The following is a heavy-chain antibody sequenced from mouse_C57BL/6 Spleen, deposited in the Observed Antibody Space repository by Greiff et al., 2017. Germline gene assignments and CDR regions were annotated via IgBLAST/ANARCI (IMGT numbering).Heavy chain of an antibody. CDR1: GFTFSDYG. CDR3: ARARDWDVGYAMDY. V-gene: IGHV5-17*01. J-gene: IGHJ4*01. Sequence: EVQVVESGGGLVKPGGSLKLSCAASGFTFSDYGMHWVRQAPEKGLEWVAYISSGSSTIYYADTVKGRFTISRDNAKNTLFLQMTSLRSEDTAMYYCARARDWDVGYAMDYWGQGTSVTVSS. CDR2: ISSGSSTI. D-gene: IGHD4-1*01.